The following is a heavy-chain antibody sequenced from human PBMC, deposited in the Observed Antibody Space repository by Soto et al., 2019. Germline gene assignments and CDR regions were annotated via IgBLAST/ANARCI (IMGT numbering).Heavy chain of an antibody. CDR1: GGSISSGGSS. V-gene: IGHV4-30-2*01. J-gene: IGHJ4*02. Sequence: QLQLQESGSGLVKPSQTLSLTCAVSGGSISSGGSSWSWIRQPPGKGLEWIGYIYHSGSTYYNPSLKSRVTISVDRSKNQFSLKLSSVIAADTAVYYCARAGDSSGPVALGYWGQGTLVTVSS. CDR3: ARAGDSSGPVALGY. CDR2: IYHSGST. D-gene: IGHD6-19*01.